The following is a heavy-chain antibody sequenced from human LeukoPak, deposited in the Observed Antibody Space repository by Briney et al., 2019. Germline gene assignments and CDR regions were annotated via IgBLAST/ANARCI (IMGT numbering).Heavy chain of an antibody. CDR2: IYYSGST. D-gene: IGHD1-26*01. V-gene: IGHV4-39*01. CDR3: ARPRYSGSYSAYDY. Sequence: PSETLSLTCTVSGGSISSSSYYWGWIRQPPGKGLEWIGSIYYSGSTYYNPSLMSRVTISVDTSKNQFSLKLSSVTAADTAVYYCARPRYSGSYSAYDYWGQGTLVTVSS. CDR1: GGSISSSSYY. J-gene: IGHJ4*02.